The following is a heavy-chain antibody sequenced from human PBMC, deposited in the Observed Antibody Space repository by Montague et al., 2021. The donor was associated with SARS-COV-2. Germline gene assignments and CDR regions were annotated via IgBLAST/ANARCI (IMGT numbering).Heavy chain of an antibody. CDR1: GFIFDDYA. V-gene: IGHV3-9*01. CDR2: ITWKSGRI. D-gene: IGHD1-26*01. CDR3: AKDARKWELLPSYWYFDL. Sequence: LRFSCAASGFIFDDYAMHGVRQAPGKGLEWVSGITWKSGRIAYADSVKGRFTVSRDNAKNSLYLQMNSLRAEDTALYYCAKDARKWELLPSYWYFDLWGRGTLVTVSS. J-gene: IGHJ2*01.